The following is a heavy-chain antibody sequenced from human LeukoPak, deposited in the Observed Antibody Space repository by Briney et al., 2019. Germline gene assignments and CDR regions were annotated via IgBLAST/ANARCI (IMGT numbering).Heavy chain of an antibody. CDR3: AKDTVVTPSRVDY. J-gene: IGHJ4*02. CDR2: TSAYNGNT. D-gene: IGHD4-23*01. Sequence: ASVKVSCKASGYTFTTYGISWVRQARGQGLEWMGWTSAYNGNTNYAQKLQGRVNMTTDTSTSTAYMELRSLRSDDTAVYYCAKDTVVTPSRVDYWGQGTLVTVSS. CDR1: GYTFTTYG. V-gene: IGHV1-18*01.